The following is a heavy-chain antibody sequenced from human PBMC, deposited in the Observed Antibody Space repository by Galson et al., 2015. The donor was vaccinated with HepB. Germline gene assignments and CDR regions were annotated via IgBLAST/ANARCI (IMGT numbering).Heavy chain of an antibody. J-gene: IGHJ4*02. V-gene: IGHV3-23*01. Sequence: SLRLSCAASGFTFSSYAMNWVRQAPGKGLEWVSSISGSGGSTFYADSVRGRFTISRDNSKNTLFLQMSSLRAEDTAVYYCAKDDDFGGSWYRDYWGQGTLVTVSS. CDR2: ISGSGGST. CDR3: AKDDDFGGSWYRDY. D-gene: IGHD6-13*01. CDR1: GFTFSSYA.